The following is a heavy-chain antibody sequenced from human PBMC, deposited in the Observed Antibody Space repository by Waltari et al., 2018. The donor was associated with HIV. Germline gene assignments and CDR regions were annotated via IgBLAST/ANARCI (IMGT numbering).Heavy chain of an antibody. J-gene: IGHJ4*02. D-gene: IGHD4-17*01. CDR3: AKGRLTTTAFDY. V-gene: IGHV3-23*01. Sequence: EVQLLESGGDLVPPGGSLRLSCAGSGFTFTTYAMAWVRQAPVMGPGWVSGIDGSGGGAYYSDAVRGRFTISRDDSKNTLYLQMNSLRAEDAAVYYCAKGRLTTTAFDYWGQGTLVTVSS. CDR1: GFTFTTYA. CDR2: IDGSGGGA.